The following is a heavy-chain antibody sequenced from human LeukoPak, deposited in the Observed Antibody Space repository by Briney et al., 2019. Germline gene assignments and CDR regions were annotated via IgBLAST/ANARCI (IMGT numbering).Heavy chain of an antibody. D-gene: IGHD4-23*01. CDR3: AKGRDYGGNSVSDF. Sequence: PGGSLRLSCAASGFSFDSYGMSWVRQAPGKGLEWVASIKEDGSEKYYVDSVKGRFIISRDNAKNSVYLQMNSLRAGDTAVYFCAKGRDYGGNSVSDFWGQGTLVTVSS. V-gene: IGHV3-7*05. CDR2: IKEDGSEK. J-gene: IGHJ4*02. CDR1: GFSFDSYG.